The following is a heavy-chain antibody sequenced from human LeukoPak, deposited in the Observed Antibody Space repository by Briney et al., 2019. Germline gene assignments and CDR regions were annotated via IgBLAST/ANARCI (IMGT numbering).Heavy chain of an antibody. CDR1: GGTFSIYG. CDR2: IIPIFCIA. V-gene: IGHV1-69*04. Sequence: ASVKLSCKGSGGTFSIYGISCERQAPGQALGWMGRIIPIFCIANYAQNFQGRVTTTAHKSTSTAYMELSSLRSEDTAVYYCARDSSSPETLDYWGQGTLVTVSS. J-gene: IGHJ4*02. D-gene: IGHD6-6*01. CDR3: ARDSSSPETLDY.